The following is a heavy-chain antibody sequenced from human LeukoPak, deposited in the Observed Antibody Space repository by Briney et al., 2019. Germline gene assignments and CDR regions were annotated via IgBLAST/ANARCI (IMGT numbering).Heavy chain of an antibody. CDR3: AKHIYGVVSIQQ. V-gene: IGHV3-15*01. D-gene: IGHD3-3*01. CDR2: IRSKTDGGTT. CDR1: GFTFRDAW. J-gene: IGHJ1*01. Sequence: GGTLKLSCAASGFTFRDAWMTWVRQAPGKGLEWVGRIRSKTDGGTTDYAVSVQGRFTISRDDSKNTLYLQMSSLKTEDTAVYYCAKHIYGVVSIQQWGQGTLVTVSS.